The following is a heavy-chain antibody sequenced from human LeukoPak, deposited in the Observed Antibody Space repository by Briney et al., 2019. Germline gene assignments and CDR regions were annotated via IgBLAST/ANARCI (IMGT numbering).Heavy chain of an antibody. D-gene: IGHD3-9*01. CDR2: IYTSGST. CDR1: VGSISSGSYY. CDR3: AREKGKTYYDILTYDY. Sequence: SETLSLTCTVSVGSISSGSYYWSWIRQPAGKGLEWIGRIYTSGSTNYNPSLKSRVTISVDTSKNQFSLKLSSVTAADTAVYYCAREKGKTYYDILTYDYWGQGTLVTVSS. V-gene: IGHV4-61*02. J-gene: IGHJ4*02.